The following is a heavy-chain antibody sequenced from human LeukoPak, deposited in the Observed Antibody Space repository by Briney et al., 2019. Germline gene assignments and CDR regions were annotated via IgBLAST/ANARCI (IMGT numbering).Heavy chain of an antibody. Sequence: SETLSLTCSVSGASITNYYWSWIRQPPGKGLEWIGYIYYTGSTKYNPSLRSRVTIAVDTAKKQFSLRLRSVTSADTAVYYCASSHMLQYCSRTNCGREFDTWGQGTLVTVSS. D-gene: IGHD2-2*01. CDR1: GASITNYY. CDR2: IYYTGST. CDR3: ASSHMLQYCSRTNCGREFDT. J-gene: IGHJ5*02. V-gene: IGHV4-59*01.